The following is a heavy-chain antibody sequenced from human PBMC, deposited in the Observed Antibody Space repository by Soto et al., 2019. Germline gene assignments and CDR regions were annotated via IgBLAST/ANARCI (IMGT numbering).Heavy chain of an antibody. CDR3: ARVTGGYDTHIDY. J-gene: IGHJ4*02. D-gene: IGHD5-12*01. CDR1: GGTFSSYT. Sequence: GASVKVSCKASGGTFSSYTISWVRQAPGQGLEWMGRIIPILGIANYAQKFQGRVTITADKSTSTAYMELSSLRSEDTAVYYCARVTGGYDTHIDYWGQGTLVTVSS. CDR2: IIPILGIA. V-gene: IGHV1-69*02.